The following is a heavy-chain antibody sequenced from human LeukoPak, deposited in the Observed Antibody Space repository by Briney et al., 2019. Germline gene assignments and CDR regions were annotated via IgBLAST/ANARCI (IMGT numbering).Heavy chain of an antibody. CDR3: AGDGLFSYYDSSGYGAFDI. Sequence: ASVKVSCKVSGYTLTELSMHWVRQAPGKGLEWMGWISAYNGNTNYAQKLQGRVTMTTDTSTSTAYMELRSLRSDDTAVYYCAGDGLFSYYDSSGYGAFDIWGQGTMVTVSS. D-gene: IGHD3-22*01. CDR2: ISAYNGNT. V-gene: IGHV1-18*01. J-gene: IGHJ3*02. CDR1: GYTLTELS.